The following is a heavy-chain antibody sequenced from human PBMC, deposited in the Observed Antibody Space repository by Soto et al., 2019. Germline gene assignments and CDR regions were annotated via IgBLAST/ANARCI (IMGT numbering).Heavy chain of an antibody. D-gene: IGHD6-13*01. V-gene: IGHV3-21*01. CDR3: TRDASRDSSARGWFDP. CDR1: GFTFRSFT. J-gene: IGHJ5*02. Sequence: LRLSCVASGFTFRSFTMNWVRQAPGKGLEWVSTISSNSAYIYYTDALRGRFTISRDNAKNSLHLQMNSLRAEDTAVYYCTRDASRDSSARGWFDPWGPGTLVTVSS. CDR2: ISSNSAYI.